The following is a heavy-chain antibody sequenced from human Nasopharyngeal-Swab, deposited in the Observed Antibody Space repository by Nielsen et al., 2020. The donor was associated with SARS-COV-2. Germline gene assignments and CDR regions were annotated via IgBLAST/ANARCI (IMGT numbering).Heavy chain of an antibody. D-gene: IGHD3-22*01. Sequence: GESLKISCAASGFTFSSYWMSWVRQAPGKGLEWVANIKQNGIEKYYVDSVKGRFTISRDNAKKSLYLQMNSLRAEDTAVYYCASSDYYDSSSYSHFDFWGRGTLVTISS. CDR2: IKQNGIEK. J-gene: IGHJ4*02. CDR3: ASSDYYDSSSYSHFDF. CDR1: GFTFSSYW. V-gene: IGHV3-7*01.